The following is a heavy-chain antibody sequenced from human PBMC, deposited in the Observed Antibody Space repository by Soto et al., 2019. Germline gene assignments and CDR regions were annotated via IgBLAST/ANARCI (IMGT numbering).Heavy chain of an antibody. J-gene: IGHJ4*02. CDR3: AREGYPFDY. D-gene: IGHD5-12*01. V-gene: IGHV3-11*06. CDR1: GFTFSDYY. CDR2: ISSSSSYT. Sequence: GGSLRLSCAASGFTFSDYYMSWFRQAPGKGLEWVSYISSSSSYTNYADPVKGRFTISRDNAKNSLYLQMNSLRDEDTAVYYCAREGYPFDYWGQGTLVTVSS.